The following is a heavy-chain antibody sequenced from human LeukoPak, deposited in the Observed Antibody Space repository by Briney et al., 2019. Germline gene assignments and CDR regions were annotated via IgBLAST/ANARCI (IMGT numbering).Heavy chain of an antibody. CDR3: ARAYPYYYDNSGYLNFDY. CDR2: ISGSNIYM. CDR1: GFTFSSYN. J-gene: IGHJ4*02. D-gene: IGHD3-22*01. V-gene: IGHV3-21*01. Sequence: PGGSLRLSCVASGFTFSSYNMNWVRQAPGKGLEWVSSISGSNIYMYYADSVKGRFTISRDSAKNSLYLQMNSLRAEDTAVYYCARAYPYYYDNSGYLNFDYWGQGTLVTVSS.